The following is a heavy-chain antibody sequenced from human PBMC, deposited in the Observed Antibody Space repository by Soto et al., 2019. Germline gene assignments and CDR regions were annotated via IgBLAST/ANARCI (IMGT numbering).Heavy chain of an antibody. CDR3: ARDSGRSDVVPAAISAMDV. CDR1: GGTFNRYT. CDR2: ILPMFGIA. V-gene: IGHV1-69*08. D-gene: IGHD2-2*01. Sequence: QVQLVQSGAEVKKPGSSVKVSCKGSGGTFNRYTITWVRQAPGQGLEWMGRILPMFGIASYAQNFEGRVTITTDKSTSTANMELGSLGSDEKAVYFRARDSGRSDVVPAAISAMDVWGQWNTVNVSS. J-gene: IGHJ6*02.